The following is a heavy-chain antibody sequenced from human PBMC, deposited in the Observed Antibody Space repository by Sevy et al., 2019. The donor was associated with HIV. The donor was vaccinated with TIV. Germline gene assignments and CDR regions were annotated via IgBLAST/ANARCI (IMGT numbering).Heavy chain of an antibody. CDR1: GFTFSKYS. J-gene: IGHJ4*02. V-gene: IGHV3-23*01. Sequence: RGSLRLSCAASGFTFSKYSMSWDRQPPGKGLEWVSTLSFGCGEINYADSVKGRFTISRDNSKSSVYLQMNNLRPEDTAVYYCAREGCTKPHDYWGQGTLVTVSS. CDR3: AREGCTKPHDY. D-gene: IGHD2-8*01. CDR2: LSFGCGEI.